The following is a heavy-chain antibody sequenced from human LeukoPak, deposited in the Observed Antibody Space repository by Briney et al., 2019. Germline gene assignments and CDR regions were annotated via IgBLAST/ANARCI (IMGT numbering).Heavy chain of an antibody. V-gene: IGHV4-34*01. J-gene: IGHJ5*02. CDR3: ARGTYYDYVGGSYRYTGCFDP. Sequence: SETLSLTCAVYGGSFSGYYWIWIRPPPGKGLEWIGKLNHSRSTNYNPSHKSRVTISVDTSKNQFSLKLSSVTAADTAVYYCARGTYYDYVGGSYRYTGCFDPWGKGTLVTVSS. CDR2: LNHSRST. CDR1: GGSFSGYY. D-gene: IGHD3-16*02.